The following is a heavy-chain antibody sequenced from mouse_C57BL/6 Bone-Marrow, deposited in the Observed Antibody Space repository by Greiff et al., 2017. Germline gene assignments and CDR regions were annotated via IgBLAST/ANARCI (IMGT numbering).Heavy chain of an antibody. CDR1: GFTFSSYA. J-gene: IGHJ4*01. Sequence: EVMLVESGGGLVKPGGSLKLSCAASGFTFSSYAMSWVRQTPEKRLEWVATISDGGSYTYYPDNVKGRFTISRDNAKNNLYLQMSHLKSEDTAMYYCARDEMVTTYYYAMDYWGQGTSVTVSS. CDR3: ARDEMVTTYYYAMDY. V-gene: IGHV5-4*01. D-gene: IGHD2-2*01. CDR2: ISDGGSYT.